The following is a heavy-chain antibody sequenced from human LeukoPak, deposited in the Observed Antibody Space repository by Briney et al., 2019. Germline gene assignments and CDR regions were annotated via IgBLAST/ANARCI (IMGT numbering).Heavy chain of an antibody. D-gene: IGHD1-20*01. J-gene: IGHJ5*02. CDR2: IRYDGSNK. V-gene: IGHV3-30*02. Sequence: PGGSLRLSCAASGFTFSSYGMHWVRQAPGKGLEWVAFIRYDGSNKYYADSVKGRFTISRDNSKNTLYLQMNSLRAEDTAVYYCAKDSHLTGTKGGPNWFDPWGQGTLVTVSS. CDR1: GFTFSSYG. CDR3: AKDSHLTGTKGGPNWFDP.